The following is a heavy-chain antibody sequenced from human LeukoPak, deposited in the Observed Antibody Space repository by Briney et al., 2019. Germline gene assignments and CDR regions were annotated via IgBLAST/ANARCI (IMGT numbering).Heavy chain of an antibody. V-gene: IGHV3-23*01. Sequence: GGSLRLSCAASGFTFSSYAMSWVRQAPGKGPEWVSAISGSGGSTYYADSVKGRFTISRDNSKNTLYLQMNSLRAEDTAVYYCARELRFLEWLPDYWGQGTLVTVSS. CDR3: ARELRFLEWLPDY. CDR2: ISGSGGST. D-gene: IGHD3-3*01. CDR1: GFTFSSYA. J-gene: IGHJ4*02.